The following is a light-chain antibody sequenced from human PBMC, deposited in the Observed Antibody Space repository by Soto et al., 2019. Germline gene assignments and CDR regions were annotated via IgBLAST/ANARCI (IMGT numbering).Light chain of an antibody. CDR3: QQYGTSPLT. J-gene: IGKJ4*01. CDR1: QSVRSN. V-gene: IGKV3-15*01. CDR2: EAS. Sequence: EIVMTQSPATLSVSPGERFTLSCRASQSVRSNLAWYQQKPGQAPRLLIYEASTRATGVPARFSGSGSGTEFTLTISRLEPEDFAVYYCQQYGTSPLTFGGGTKVDVK.